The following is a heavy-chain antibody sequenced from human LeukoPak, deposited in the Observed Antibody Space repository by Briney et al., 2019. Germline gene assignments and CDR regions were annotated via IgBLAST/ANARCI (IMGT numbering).Heavy chain of an antibody. J-gene: IGHJ4*02. Sequence: PGGSLRLSCAASGFTVSSSYMSWVRQAPGKGLEWVAIISYDGSNKYYADSVKGRFTISRDNSKNTLYLQMNSLRADDTAVYYCARGRSGSHHFDSWGQGTLVTVPS. CDR3: ARGRSGSHHFDS. CDR2: ISYDGSNK. V-gene: IGHV3-30*03. CDR1: GFTVSSSY. D-gene: IGHD3-10*01.